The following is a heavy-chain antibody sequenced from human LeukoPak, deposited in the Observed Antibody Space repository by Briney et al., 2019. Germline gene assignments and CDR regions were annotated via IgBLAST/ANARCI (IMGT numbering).Heavy chain of an antibody. CDR3: ARDPYISPYYDFWSGYPDY. V-gene: IGHV3-30-3*01. CDR1: GFTFSSYW. J-gene: IGHJ4*02. D-gene: IGHD3-3*01. Sequence: GGSLRLSCAASGFTFSSYWMSWVRQAPGKGLEWVAVISYDGSNKYYADSVKGRFTISRDNSKNTLYLQMNSLRAEDTAVYYCARDPYISPYYDFWSGYPDYWGQGTLVTVSS. CDR2: ISYDGSNK.